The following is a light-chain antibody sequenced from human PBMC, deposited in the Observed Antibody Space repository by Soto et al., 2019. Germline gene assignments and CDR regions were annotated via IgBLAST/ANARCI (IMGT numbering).Light chain of an antibody. Sequence: EIVLTQSPGTLSLSPGERATLSCRASQSVSSTYLVWYQQKPGQAPRLLIYGASRRATGTPDRFSGSGSGTDFTLTINTLEPEDFAVYYCQHYSSSLWTFGQGTKVET. J-gene: IGKJ1*01. V-gene: IGKV3-20*01. CDR2: GAS. CDR1: QSVSSTY. CDR3: QHYSSSLWT.